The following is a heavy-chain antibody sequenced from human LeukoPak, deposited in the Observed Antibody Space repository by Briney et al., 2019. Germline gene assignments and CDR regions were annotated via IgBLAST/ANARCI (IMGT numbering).Heavy chain of an antibody. J-gene: IGHJ4*02. CDR3: ATVLYDSSGYFDY. CDR1: GGTFSSYA. D-gene: IGHD3-22*01. Sequence: VASVTVSSTASGGTFSSYAISWVRQAPGQGLEWMGGIIPIFGTANYAQKFQGRVTITADESTSTAYMELSSLRSEDTAVYYCATVLYDSSGYFDYWGQGTLVTVSS. V-gene: IGHV1-69*13. CDR2: IIPIFGTA.